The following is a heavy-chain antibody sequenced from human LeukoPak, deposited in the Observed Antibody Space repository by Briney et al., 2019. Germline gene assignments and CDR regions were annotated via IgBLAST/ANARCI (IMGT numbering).Heavy chain of an antibody. D-gene: IGHD5-18*01. J-gene: IGHJ4*02. V-gene: IGHV3-23*01. Sequence: GGSLRLSCAVSGFTFSNYAMSWVRQAPGKGLEWVSAISDSGDSTYYADSVKGRFTISRDNSKNTLYLQMNSLRAEDTAVYYCAKERELGYSYGRDDYWGQGTLVTASS. CDR2: ISDSGDST. CDR1: GFTFSNYA. CDR3: AKERELGYSYGRDDY.